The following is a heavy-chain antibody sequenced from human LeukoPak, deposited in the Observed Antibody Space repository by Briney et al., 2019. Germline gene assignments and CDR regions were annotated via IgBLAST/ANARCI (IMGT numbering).Heavy chain of an antibody. J-gene: IGHJ6*03. CDR3: ARANYYDSSGYYYVSYYYYMDV. CDR2: ISTYNGNT. D-gene: IGHD3-22*01. Sequence: ASVKVSCKASGYTFTNYGVNWVRQAPGQGLEWMGWISTYNGNTNYAQKLQGRVTMTTDTSTSTAYMELRSLRSDDTAVYYCARANYYDSSGYYYVSYYYYMDVWGKGTTVTISS. V-gene: IGHV1-18*01. CDR1: GYTFTNYG.